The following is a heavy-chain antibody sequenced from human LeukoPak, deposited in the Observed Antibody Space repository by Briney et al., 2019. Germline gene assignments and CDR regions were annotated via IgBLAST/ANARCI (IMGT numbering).Heavy chain of an antibody. D-gene: IGHD2-2*02. V-gene: IGHV3-30-3*01. J-gene: IGHJ5*02. CDR3: ARDRVVVPAAILGENWFDP. CDR1: GFTFSSYA. Sequence: GRSLRLSCAASGFTFSSYAMHWVRQAPGKGLEWVAVISYDGSNEYYADSVKGRFTISRDNSKNTLYLQMNSLRAEDTAVYYCARDRVVVPAAILGENWFDPWGQGTLVTVSS. CDR2: ISYDGSNE.